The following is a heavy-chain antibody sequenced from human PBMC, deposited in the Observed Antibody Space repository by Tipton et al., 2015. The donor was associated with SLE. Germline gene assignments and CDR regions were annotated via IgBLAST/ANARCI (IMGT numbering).Heavy chain of an antibody. CDR2: IHDSGAT. CDR1: GGSIRSGDYY. D-gene: IGHD5-12*01. CDR3: ARRYGGYALGF. Sequence: TLSLTCTVSGGSIRSGDYYWSWIRQHPGKGLEWIGYIHDSGATFYNPSLKSRVTISVGSSNAQFSLRLTSVTAADTAVYYCARRYGGYALGFWSQGTLVTVSS. J-gene: IGHJ4*02. V-gene: IGHV4-30-4*01.